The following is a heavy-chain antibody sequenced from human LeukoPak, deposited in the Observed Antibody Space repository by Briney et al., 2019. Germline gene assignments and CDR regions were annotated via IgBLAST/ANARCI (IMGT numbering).Heavy chain of an antibody. V-gene: IGHV4-59*01. CDR1: GGSISSYY. CDR2: IYYSGST. D-gene: IGHD5-18*01. J-gene: IGHJ5*02. CDR3: ARGWTAMVTSNWFDP. Sequence: PSETLSLTCTVSGGSISSYYWSWIRQPPGKGLEWIGYIYYSGSTNYNPSLKSRVTISVDTSKNQFSLKLSSVTAADTAVYYCARGWTAMVTSNWFDPWGQGTLVTVSS.